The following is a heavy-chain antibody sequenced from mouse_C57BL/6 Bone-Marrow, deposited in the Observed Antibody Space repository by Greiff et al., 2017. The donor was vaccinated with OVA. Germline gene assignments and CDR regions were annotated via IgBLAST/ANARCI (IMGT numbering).Heavy chain of an antibody. D-gene: IGHD2-4*01. CDR3: ARTYDYDDVPFAY. J-gene: IGHJ3*01. CDR2: IYPGDGDT. V-gene: IGHV1-82*01. Sequence: VQLQQSGPELVKPGASVKISCKASGYAFSSSWMNWVKQRPGKGLEWIGRIYPGDGDTNYNGKFKGKATLTADKSSSTAYMQLSSLTSEDSAVYFCARTYDYDDVPFAYWGKGTLVTVSA. CDR1: GYAFSSSW.